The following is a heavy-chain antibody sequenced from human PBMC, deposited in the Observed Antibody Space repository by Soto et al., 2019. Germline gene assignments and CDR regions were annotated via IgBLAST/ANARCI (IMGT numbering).Heavy chain of an antibody. CDR2: IYYSGST. CDR3: ARTCISGYPEYYFDY. CDR1: GGSISSSSYY. J-gene: IGHJ4*02. D-gene: IGHD5-12*01. V-gene: IGHV4-39*01. Sequence: SETLSLTCTVSGGSISSSSYYWGWIRQPPGKGLEWIGSIYYSGSTYYNPSLKSRVTISVDTSKNRFSLKLSSVTAADTAVYYCARTCISGYPEYYFDYWGQGTQVTVSS.